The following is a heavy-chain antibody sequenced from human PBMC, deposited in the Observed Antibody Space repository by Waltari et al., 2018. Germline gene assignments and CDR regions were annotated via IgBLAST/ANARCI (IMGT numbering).Heavy chain of an antibody. J-gene: IGHJ4*02. CDR2: INPDGRET. V-gene: IGHV3-74*01. D-gene: IGHD3-9*01. CDR1: GFTFRNYW. Sequence: EVQLVESGGGFVQPGGSLRLSCAPSGFTFRNYWMHWVRQAPGKGLLCVSRINPDGRETNYADSVKGRFTISRDNAKNTLYLQMNSLRGEDTAVYYCVRGSNDWIGLDYWGQGALVTVSS. CDR3: VRGSNDWIGLDY.